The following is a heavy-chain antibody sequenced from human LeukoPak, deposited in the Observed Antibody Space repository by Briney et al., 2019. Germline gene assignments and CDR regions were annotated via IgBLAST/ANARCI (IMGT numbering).Heavy chain of an antibody. CDR3: AKDMEYSYGWGGGYFDF. V-gene: IGHV3-30*18. CDR1: GFTFSSYG. J-gene: IGHJ4*02. CDR2: MSYDGSKK. D-gene: IGHD5-18*01. Sequence: PGRSLRLSCAASGFTFSSYGMHWVRQAPGKGLEWVAVMSYDGSKKYYADSAKDRFTISRDNSKNTLYLQMNSLRAEDTAVYYCAKDMEYSYGWGGGYFDFWGQGTLVTVSS.